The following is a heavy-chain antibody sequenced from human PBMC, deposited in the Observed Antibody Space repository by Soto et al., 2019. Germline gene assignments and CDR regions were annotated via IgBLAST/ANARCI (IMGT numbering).Heavy chain of an antibody. CDR3: GRDMGFLRFFDWLPGGRGGGEDAFDI. J-gene: IGHJ3*02. D-gene: IGHD3-9*01. Sequence: SETLSLTCAVSGGSISSSNWWSWVRQPPGKGLEWIGEIYHSGSTNYNPSLKSRVTISVDKYKNKFSLKLRSVTAADTAGYYWGRDMGFLRFFDWLPGGRGGGEDAFDIWGQGTMVT. CDR1: GGSISSSNW. V-gene: IGHV4-4*02. CDR2: IYHSGST.